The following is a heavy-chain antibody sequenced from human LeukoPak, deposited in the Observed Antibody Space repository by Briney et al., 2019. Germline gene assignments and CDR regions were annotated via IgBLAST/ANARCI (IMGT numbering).Heavy chain of an antibody. D-gene: IGHD1-26*01. J-gene: IGHJ4*02. CDR2: IKQDGSEK. V-gene: IGHV3-7*01. CDR3: ARAWAWKLPDYFDY. Sequence: PGGSLRLSCAASGFTFSSYWMSWVRQAPGKGLEWVANIKQDGSEKYYVDSVKGRFTISRDNAKNSLYLQMNSLRAEDTAVYYCARAWAWKLPDYFDYWGQGTLVTVSS. CDR1: GFTFSSYW.